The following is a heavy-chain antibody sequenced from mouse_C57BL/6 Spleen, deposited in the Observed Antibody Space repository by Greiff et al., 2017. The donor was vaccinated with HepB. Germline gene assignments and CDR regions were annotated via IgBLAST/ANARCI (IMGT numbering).Heavy chain of an antibody. CDR2: IYPGSGST. D-gene: IGHD2-5*01. V-gene: IGHV1-55*01. J-gene: IGHJ4*01. CDR3: TREGYSNYSYYYAMDY. Sequence: QVQLQQSGAELVKPGASVKMSCKASGYTFTSYWITWVKQRPGQGLEWIGDIYPGSGSTNYHEKFKSKATLTVDTSSSTAYMQLSSLTSEDSAVYYCTREGYSNYSYYYAMDYWGQGTSVTVSS. CDR1: GYTFTSYW.